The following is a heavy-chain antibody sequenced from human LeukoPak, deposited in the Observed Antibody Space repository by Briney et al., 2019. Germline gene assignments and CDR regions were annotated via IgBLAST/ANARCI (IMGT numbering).Heavy chain of an antibody. J-gene: IGHJ4*02. Sequence: SETLSLTCTVSGGSISSYYWSWIRQPAGKGLEWIGRLDTSGSTNYNPSLMSRVTMSGDTSKKQFSLKLSSVTAADTAVYYCASTTYYYDSSGYYFLDYWGQGTLVTVSS. CDR3: ASTTYYYDSSGYYFLDY. CDR2: LDTSGST. CDR1: GGSISSYY. V-gene: IGHV4-4*07. D-gene: IGHD3-22*01.